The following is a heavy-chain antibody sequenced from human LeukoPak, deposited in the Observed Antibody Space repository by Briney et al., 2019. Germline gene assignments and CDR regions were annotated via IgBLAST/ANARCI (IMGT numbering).Heavy chain of an antibody. CDR3: ARSGSSSTWYAWFDP. J-gene: IGHJ5*02. Sequence: SETLSLTCTVSGGSISSYHWSWIRQPPGKALEWIGCIYYSGSTSYNSSLKSRVTISVDTSKNQFSLKLTSVTAADTAVYYCARSGSSSTWYAWFDPWGQGTLVTVSS. CDR1: GGSISSYH. D-gene: IGHD6-13*01. CDR2: IYYSGST. V-gene: IGHV4-59*01.